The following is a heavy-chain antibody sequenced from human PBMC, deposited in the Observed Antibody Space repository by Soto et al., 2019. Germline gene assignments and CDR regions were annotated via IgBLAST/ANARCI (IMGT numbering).Heavy chain of an antibody. CDR3: NTVTIKTRIPWFDP. CDR1: GFTFSNAW. Sequence: EVQLVESGGGLVKPGGSLRLSCAASGFTFSNAWMNWVRQAPGKGLEWVGRIKSKTDGGTTDYAAPVKGRFTISRDDSKNTLYLQMNSLKTEDTAVYYCNTVTIKTRIPWFDPWGQGTLVTVSS. CDR2: IKSKTDGGTT. V-gene: IGHV3-15*07. J-gene: IGHJ5*02. D-gene: IGHD4-17*01.